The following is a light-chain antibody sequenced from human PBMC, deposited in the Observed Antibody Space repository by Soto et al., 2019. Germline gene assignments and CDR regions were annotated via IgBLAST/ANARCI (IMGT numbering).Light chain of an antibody. CDR3: HQRSNWPPFT. CDR1: QSISNF. Sequence: EIVLTQSPATLSLSPGERATLSRRASQSISNFLAWYQQKPGQAPRLLIYDASKRATDIPDRFIGSGSGTDFTLTISSLEPEDFAVYYCHQRSNWPPFTFGGGTKVDI. J-gene: IGKJ4*01. CDR2: DAS. V-gene: IGKV3-11*01.